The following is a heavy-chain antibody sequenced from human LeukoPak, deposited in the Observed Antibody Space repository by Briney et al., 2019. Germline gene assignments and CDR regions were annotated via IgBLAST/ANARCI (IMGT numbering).Heavy chain of an antibody. CDR2: IKQDGSEK. J-gene: IGHJ3*02. Sequence: GGSLRLSCAASGFTFSSSDMHWVRQAPGKGLEWVANIKQDGSEKYYVDSVKGRFTISRDNAKNSLYLQMNSLRAEDTAVYYCARPRGIGDAFDIWGQGTMVTVSS. V-gene: IGHV3-7*01. CDR3: ARPRGIGDAFDI. D-gene: IGHD3-10*01. CDR1: GFTFSSSD.